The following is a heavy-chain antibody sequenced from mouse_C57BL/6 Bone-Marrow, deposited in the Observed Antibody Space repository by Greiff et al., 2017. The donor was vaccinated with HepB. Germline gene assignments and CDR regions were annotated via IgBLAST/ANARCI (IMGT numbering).Heavy chain of an antibody. D-gene: IGHD3-2*02. CDR2: INPSTGGT. CDR1: GYSFTGYY. Sequence: EVKLQESGPELVKPGASVKISCKASGYSFTGYYMNWVKQSPEKSLEWIGEINPSTGGTTYNQKFKAKATLTVDKSSSTAYMQLKSLTSEDSAVYYCARSSSSGFDYWGQGTTLTVSS. V-gene: IGHV1-42*01. J-gene: IGHJ2*01. CDR3: ARSSSSGFDY.